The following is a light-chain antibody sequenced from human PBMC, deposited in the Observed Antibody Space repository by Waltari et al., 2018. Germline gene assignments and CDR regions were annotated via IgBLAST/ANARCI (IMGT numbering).Light chain of an antibody. CDR3: QQYGRT. CDR1: QSIDSLY. J-gene: IGKJ5*01. CDR2: ATS. Sequence: IVLTQSPGTLSLSPGERATLSCRASQSIDSLYLAWYQQKSGQAPRLLIYATSTRATGIPDRFGGSGSGTDFTLTISRLEPEDFAVYYCQQYGRTFGQGTRLEIK. V-gene: IGKV3-20*01.